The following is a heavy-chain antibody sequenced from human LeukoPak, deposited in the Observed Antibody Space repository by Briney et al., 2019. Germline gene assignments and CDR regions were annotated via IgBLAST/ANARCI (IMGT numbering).Heavy chain of an antibody. D-gene: IGHD6-19*01. Sequence: GGSLRLSCAASGFTFSSYSMNWVRQAPGKGLEWVSYISSSSSTIYYADSVKGRFTISRDNAKNSLYLQMNSLRAEDTAVYYCARGIVAGGWYNWFDPWGQGTLVTVSS. V-gene: IGHV3-48*01. CDR2: ISSSSSTI. CDR3: ARGIVAGGWYNWFDP. J-gene: IGHJ5*02. CDR1: GFTFSSYS.